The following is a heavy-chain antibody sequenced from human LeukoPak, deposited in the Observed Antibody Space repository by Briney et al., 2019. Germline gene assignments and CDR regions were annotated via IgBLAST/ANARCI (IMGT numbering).Heavy chain of an antibody. Sequence: HAGGSLRLSCAASGFTFSSYAMSWVRQAPGKGLEWVSAISGSGGSTYYADSVKGRFTISRDNSKNTLYLQMNSLRAEDTAVYYGAKDRPAVAVAGTAAFDYWGQGTLVTVSS. CDR1: GFTFSSYA. J-gene: IGHJ4*02. D-gene: IGHD6-19*01. CDR3: AKDRPAVAVAGTAAFDY. V-gene: IGHV3-23*01. CDR2: ISGSGGST.